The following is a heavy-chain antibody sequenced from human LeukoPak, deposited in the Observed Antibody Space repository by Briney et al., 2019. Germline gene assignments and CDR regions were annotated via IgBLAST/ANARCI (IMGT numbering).Heavy chain of an antibody. V-gene: IGHV4-39*07. D-gene: IGHD5-12*01. CDR3: ARYSGYDRGIDY. CDR2: IYYSGST. J-gene: IGHJ4*02. CDR1: GGSISSSSYY. Sequence: PSETLSLTCTVSGGSISSSSYYWGWIRQPPGKGLEWIGSIYYSGSTYYNPSLKSRVTISVDTSKNQFSLKLSSVTAADTAVYYCARYSGYDRGIDYWGQGTLVTVSS.